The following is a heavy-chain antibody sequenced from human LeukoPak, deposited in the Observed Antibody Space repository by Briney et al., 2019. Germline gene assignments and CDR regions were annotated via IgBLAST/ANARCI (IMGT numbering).Heavy chain of an antibody. CDR1: GFTFSSYG. D-gene: IGHD3-10*01. J-gene: IGHJ4*02. CDR3: TREGYGSGTYSDH. V-gene: IGHV3-30*02. CDR2: IRYDGSNK. Sequence: GGSLRLSCAASGFTFSSYGMHWVRQAPGKGLEWVAFIRYDGSNKYYADSVKGRFTISRDNTKNSLFLQMNSLRVEDTAMYYCTREGYGSGTYSDHWGQGTLVTVSS.